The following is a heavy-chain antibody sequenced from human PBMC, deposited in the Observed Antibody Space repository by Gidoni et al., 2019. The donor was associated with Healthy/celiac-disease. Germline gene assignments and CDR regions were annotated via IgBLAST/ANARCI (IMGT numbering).Heavy chain of an antibody. V-gene: IGHV3-30*18. J-gene: IGHJ4*02. CDR1: GFTFSSSG. D-gene: IGHD3-3*01. CDR2: ISYDGSNK. Sequence: QVQLVESGGGVVQPGRSLRLSCAASGFTFSSSGMHWVRQAPGKGLEWVAVISYDGSNKYYADSVKGRFTISRDNSKNTLYLQMNSLRAEDTAVYYCAKRMGTIFGVVAGFDYWGQGTLVTVSS. CDR3: AKRMGTIFGVVAGFDY.